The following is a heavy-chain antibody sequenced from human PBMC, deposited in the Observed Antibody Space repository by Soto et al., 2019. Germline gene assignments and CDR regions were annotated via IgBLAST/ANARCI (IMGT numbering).Heavy chain of an antibody. Sequence: EVQLVESGGGPVKPGGSLRLSCAVSGFTLSSYSMNWVRQAPGKGLEWVSSSSSSDTYKYYADSVKGRFTISRDNARNSLYLQMNSLRAEDTAVYYCARDGSGSYYANLGFWGQGTLVTVSS. CDR2: SSSSDTYK. V-gene: IGHV3-21*01. J-gene: IGHJ4*02. CDR3: ARDGSGSYYANLGF. D-gene: IGHD3-10*01. CDR1: GFTLSSYS.